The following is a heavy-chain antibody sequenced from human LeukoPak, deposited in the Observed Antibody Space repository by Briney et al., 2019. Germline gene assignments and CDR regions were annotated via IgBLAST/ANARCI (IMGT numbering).Heavy chain of an antibody. CDR1: GYSISSGYY. V-gene: IGHV4-38-2*02. CDR2: IYHSGRT. D-gene: IGHD5-18*01. J-gene: IGHJ4*02. CDR3: ARDYGYYFDY. Sequence: PSETLSLTCTVSGYSISSGYYWGWIRQPPGKGLEWIGSIYHSGRTFYNPSLKSRVTISVDTSKNQFSLKLSSVTAADTAVYYCARDYGYYFDYWGQGNLVTVSS.